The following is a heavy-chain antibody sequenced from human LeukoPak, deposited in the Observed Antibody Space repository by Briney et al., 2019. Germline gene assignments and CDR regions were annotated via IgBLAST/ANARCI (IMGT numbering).Heavy chain of an antibody. CDR2: INPSGGST. CDR1: GYTFTSYY. J-gene: IGHJ4*02. Sequence: ASVKVSCKASGYTFTSYYMHWVRQAPGQGLEWMGIINPSGGSTSYAQKFQGRVTMTRDTSMSTVYMELSSLRSEDTAVYYCARGGYGYYDSSGYSYYFDYWGQGTLVTVSS. D-gene: IGHD3-22*01. V-gene: IGHV1-46*01. CDR3: ARGGYGYYDSSGYSYYFDY.